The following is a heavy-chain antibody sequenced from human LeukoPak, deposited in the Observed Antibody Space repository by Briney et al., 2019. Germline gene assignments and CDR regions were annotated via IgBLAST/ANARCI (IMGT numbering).Heavy chain of an antibody. V-gene: IGHV1-2*02. Sequence: ASVKVSCKASGYTFTGYYMHWVRRAPGQGLEWMGWINPNSGGTNYAQEFQGRVTMTRDTSISTAYMELSRLRSDDTAVYYCARWFDGYYCSSTSCQGSWFDPWGQGTLVTVSS. J-gene: IGHJ5*02. CDR1: GYTFTGYY. CDR2: INPNSGGT. D-gene: IGHD2-2*01. CDR3: ARWFDGYYCSSTSCQGSWFDP.